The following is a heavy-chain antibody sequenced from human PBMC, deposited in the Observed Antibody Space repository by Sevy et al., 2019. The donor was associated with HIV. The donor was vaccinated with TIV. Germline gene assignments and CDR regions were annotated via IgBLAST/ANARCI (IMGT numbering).Heavy chain of an antibody. CDR2: MSYDGSNQ. Sequence: GGSLRLSCAASGFTFSDYAMHWVRLAPGKGLEWVALMSYDGSNQYYADSVKGRFTISRDNSKNTLYLQMNSLRVEDTAVYYCAKGDGALTGIDPGGQGTLVTVSS. CDR1: GFTFSDYA. J-gene: IGHJ5*02. CDR3: AKGDGALTGIDP. D-gene: IGHD7-27*01. V-gene: IGHV3-30*18.